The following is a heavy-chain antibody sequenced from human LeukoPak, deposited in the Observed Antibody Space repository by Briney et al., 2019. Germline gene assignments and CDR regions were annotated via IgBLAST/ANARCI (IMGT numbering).Heavy chain of an antibody. CDR2: ISDNGGRT. J-gene: IGHJ5*02. V-gene: IGHV3-23*01. CDR3: AREYDSXWPS. Sequence: GGSLRLSCAASGFSFRTYAMSWVRQAPGKGLEWVSAISDNGGRTYYADSVKGRFTISRDNSKNTLFVQMNSLRAEDTAVYYCAREYDSXWPSWGQGTLVTVSS. D-gene: IGHD6-19*01. CDR1: GFSFRTYA.